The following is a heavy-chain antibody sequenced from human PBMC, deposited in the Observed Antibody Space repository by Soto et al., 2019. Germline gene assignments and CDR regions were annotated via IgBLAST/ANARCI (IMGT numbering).Heavy chain of an antibody. Sequence: SETLSLTCTVSGGSSGAYFWNWVRQPPGKGLEWIGNIYYTGATSYNPSLESRVTISLDTSKNQFSLRLSSVTSADTAVYYCARPSVPATRGPLDYWGQGAMVTVSS. CDR3: ARPSVPATRGPLDY. CDR2: IYYTGAT. CDR1: GGSSGAYF. J-gene: IGHJ4*02. V-gene: IGHV4-59*01. D-gene: IGHD6-19*01.